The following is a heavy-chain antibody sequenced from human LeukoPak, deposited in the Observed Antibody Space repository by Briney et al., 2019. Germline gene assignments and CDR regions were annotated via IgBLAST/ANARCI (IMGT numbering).Heavy chain of an antibody. CDR2: INAGNGNT. J-gene: IGHJ6*03. Sequence: ASVKVSCKASGYSFTNYAMNWVRQAPGQGLEWMGWINAGNGNTKYSQEFQGRVTISRDTSASTAYMELSSLRSDDTAVYYCARVGITMVRGVILDPNYYYYMDVWGKGTTVTVSS. CDR1: GYSFTNYA. V-gene: IGHV1-3*01. CDR3: ARVGITMVRGVILDPNYYYYMDV. D-gene: IGHD3-10*01.